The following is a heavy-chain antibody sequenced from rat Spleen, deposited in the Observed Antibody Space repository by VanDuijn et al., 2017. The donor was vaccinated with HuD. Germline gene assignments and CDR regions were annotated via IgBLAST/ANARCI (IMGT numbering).Heavy chain of an antibody. CDR3: AKDMTGFGVDYFDY. V-gene: IGHV5-25*01. D-gene: IGHD4-3*01. Sequence: EVQLVESGGALVQPGRSMKLSCVASGFTFSNYDMAWVRQAPAKGLEWVASTDNDGSSIHYGDYVKGRFTISRDNAKTTLYLQMDSLRSEDTATYYCAKDMTGFGVDYFDYWGQGVMVTVSS. CDR2: TDNDGSSI. CDR1: GFTFSNYD. J-gene: IGHJ2*01.